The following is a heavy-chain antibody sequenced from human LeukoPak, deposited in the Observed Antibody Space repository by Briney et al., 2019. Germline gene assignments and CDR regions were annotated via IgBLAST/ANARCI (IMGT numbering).Heavy chain of an antibody. D-gene: IGHD2/OR15-2a*01. CDR1: GYTFTSYD. V-gene: IGHV1-8*01. CDR2: MNPNSGNT. Sequence: GASVKVSCKASGYTFTSYDINWVRQATGQGLEWMGWMNPNSGNTGYAQKLQGRVTMTRNTSISTAYMELSSLRSEDTAVYYCARGRGNNQSKYRKLRRYYFDYWGQGTLVTVSS. CDR3: ARGRGNNQSKYRKLRRYYFDY. J-gene: IGHJ4*02.